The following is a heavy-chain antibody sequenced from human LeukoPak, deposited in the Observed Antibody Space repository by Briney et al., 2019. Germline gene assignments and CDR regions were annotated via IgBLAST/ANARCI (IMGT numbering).Heavy chain of an antibody. CDR2: ISSSSSNI. J-gene: IGHJ4*02. Sequence: GGSLRLSCAASRFTVSSNYMNWVRQAPGKGLEWVSYISSSSSNIYYADSVKGRFTISRDNAKNSLYLQMNSLRAEDTAVYYCARVGIQLWLLLDYWGQGALVTVSS. CDR1: RFTVSSNY. CDR3: ARVGIQLWLLLDY. D-gene: IGHD5-18*01. V-gene: IGHV3-48*01.